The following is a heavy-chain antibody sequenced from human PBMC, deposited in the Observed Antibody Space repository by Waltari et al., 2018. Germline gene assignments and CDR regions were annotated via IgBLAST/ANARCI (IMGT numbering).Heavy chain of an antibody. CDR1: GFRISDYY. J-gene: IGHJ4*02. CDR3: SRAVFSSGYYFLDH. V-gene: IGHV3-72*01. D-gene: IGHD3-22*01. Sequence: VRLVESGGTVVQPGGPLRLSCTASGFRISDYYMDWLRQAPGKCLEWGGRARYRAQGYRTDYGASVEGRFTILRDEAKNSLYRQMDRLRPEDTAVYFCSRAVFSSGYYFLDHWGQGTPVMVSS. CDR2: ARYRAQGYRT.